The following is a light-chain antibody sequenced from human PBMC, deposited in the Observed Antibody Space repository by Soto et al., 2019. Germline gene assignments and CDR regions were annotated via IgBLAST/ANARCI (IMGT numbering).Light chain of an antibody. CDR3: QQHNNWPPWT. J-gene: IGKJ1*01. Sequence: EIVMTQSPATLSVSPGERATLSCRASQSVRSNLAWYQQKPGQAPRLLMYGASTRATVIPDRFSGSGSGTEFTLTISSLQSEDFAVYYCQQHNNWPPWTFGQGTKVEIK. CDR1: QSVRSN. CDR2: GAS. V-gene: IGKV3-15*01.